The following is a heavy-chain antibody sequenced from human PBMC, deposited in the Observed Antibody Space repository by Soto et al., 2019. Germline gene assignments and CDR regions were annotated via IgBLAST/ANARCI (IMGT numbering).Heavy chain of an antibody. Sequence: WSLRLSCAASVFTFSSYAMNWVRQAPGKGLEWVSSLSGSGGTTYYADSVKGRFIISRDNSKNTLYLLMNSLRAEDTALYYCAKQRADYGSGADTFYFDSWGQGALVTVSS. V-gene: IGHV3-23*01. CDR2: LSGSGGTT. CDR3: AKQRADYGSGADTFYFDS. CDR1: VFTFSSYA. D-gene: IGHD3-10*01. J-gene: IGHJ4*02.